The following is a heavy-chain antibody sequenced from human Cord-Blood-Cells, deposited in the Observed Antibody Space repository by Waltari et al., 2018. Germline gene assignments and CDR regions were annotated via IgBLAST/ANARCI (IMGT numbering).Heavy chain of an antibody. D-gene: IGHD2-15*01. CDR2: IKQEGSEK. CDR1: GFTFSSYW. V-gene: IGHV3-7*01. J-gene: IGHJ3*02. Sequence: EVQLVESGGGLVQPGGSLRFSCAALGFTFSSYWMSWVRQAPGKGLEWVANIKQEGSEKYYVDSVKGRFTISRDNAKNSLYLQMNSLRAEDTAVYYCARDRAGGPTDAFDIWGQGTMVTVSS. CDR3: ARDRAGGPTDAFDI.